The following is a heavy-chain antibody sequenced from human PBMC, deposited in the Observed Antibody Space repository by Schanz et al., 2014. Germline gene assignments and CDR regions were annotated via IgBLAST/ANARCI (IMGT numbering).Heavy chain of an antibody. CDR3: ARWKKDHYPLGSYRGNYYGVDV. CDR1: GGSISLDIYH. V-gene: IGHV4-39*01. D-gene: IGHD3-16*02. Sequence: QLQLQESGPGLVKPSETLSLTCTVSGGSISLDIYHWGWIRQPPGKGLEWIGSSHYGGKTYFNPPIRMGVPMFVAGPRNHFPRGVGVGTAADTSVYYCARWKKDHYPLGSYRGNYYGVDVWGQGTTVTVSS. CDR2: SHYGGKT. J-gene: IGHJ6*02.